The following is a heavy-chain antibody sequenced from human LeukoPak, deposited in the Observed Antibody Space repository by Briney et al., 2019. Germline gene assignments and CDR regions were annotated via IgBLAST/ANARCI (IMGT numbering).Heavy chain of an antibody. Sequence: PRGSLRLSCAASGFTFSSYWMSWVRQAPGEGLEWGANIKQDGSEKYYVDSVKGRFTISRDNAKNSLYLQMNSLRAEDTAVYYCARVEGPGIAGNWGQGTLVTVSS. D-gene: IGHD6-13*01. CDR1: GFTFSSYW. CDR2: IKQDGSEK. V-gene: IGHV3-7*01. CDR3: ARVEGPGIAGN. J-gene: IGHJ4*02.